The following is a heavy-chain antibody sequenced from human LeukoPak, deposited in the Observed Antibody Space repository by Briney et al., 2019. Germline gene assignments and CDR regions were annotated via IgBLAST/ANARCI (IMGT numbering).Heavy chain of an antibody. Sequence: PGGSLRLSCAASGFTFSSYWMSWVRQAPGKGLEWVANIKQDGSEKYYVDSVKGRFTISRDNAKNSLYLQMNSLRAEDTAVYYCASSGVGYCSGGSCFDDAFDIWGRGTMVTVSS. CDR3: ASSGVGYCSGGSCFDDAFDI. V-gene: IGHV3-7*01. CDR2: IKQDGSEK. D-gene: IGHD2-15*01. CDR1: GFTFSSYW. J-gene: IGHJ3*02.